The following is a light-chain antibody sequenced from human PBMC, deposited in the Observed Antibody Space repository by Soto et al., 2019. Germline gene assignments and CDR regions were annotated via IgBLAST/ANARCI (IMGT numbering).Light chain of an antibody. J-gene: IGLJ2*01. CDR1: ISDVGGYNY. CDR3: SSYAGSNNYVV. V-gene: IGLV2-8*01. Sequence: QSAMTQPPSASGSPGQSVTIYCTGTISDVGGYNYVSWYQQHPGKAPKLMIYEVSKRPSGVPDRFSGSKSSNTASLTVSGLQAEDEADYYCSSYAGSNNYVVFGGGTKLTVL. CDR2: EVS.